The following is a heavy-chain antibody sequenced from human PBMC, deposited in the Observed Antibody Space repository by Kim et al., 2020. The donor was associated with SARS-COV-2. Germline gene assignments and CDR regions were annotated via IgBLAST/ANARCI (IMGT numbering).Heavy chain of an antibody. D-gene: IGHD3-22*01. J-gene: IGHJ4*02. V-gene: IGHV3-7*01. CDR3: AGGGGYLFDY. Sequence: SKKTYVDPGRGRFTISRDNSKNSLYLQMNSLRAEDTAVYYCAGGGGYLFDYWGQGTLVTVSS. CDR2: SKK.